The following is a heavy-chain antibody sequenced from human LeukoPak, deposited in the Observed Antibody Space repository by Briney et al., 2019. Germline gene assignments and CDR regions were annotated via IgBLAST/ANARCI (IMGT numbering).Heavy chain of an antibody. CDR2: IDPSGGST. Sequence: ASVKVSCKASGYTFTKYYMHWVRQAPGQALEWMGIIDPSGGSTSYAQTFQGRVTMTRDTSTSTFYMELSSLRSEDTAVYYCARGRGIAAPGPRSLFDYWGQGTLVTVSS. D-gene: IGHD6-13*01. J-gene: IGHJ4*02. CDR3: ARGRGIAAPGPRSLFDY. V-gene: IGHV1-46*01. CDR1: GYTFTKYY.